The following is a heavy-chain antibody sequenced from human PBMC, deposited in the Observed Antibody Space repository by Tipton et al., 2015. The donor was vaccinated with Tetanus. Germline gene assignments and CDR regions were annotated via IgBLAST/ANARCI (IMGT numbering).Heavy chain of an antibody. D-gene: IGHD1-7*01. CDR2: VCGSGAST. V-gene: IGHV3-23*01. CDR1: GFTFSSYA. Sequence: SLRLSCAASGFTFSSYAMSWVRQAPGKGLEWVSAVCGSGASTYYADSVKGRFTISRDNSKNTLYLQMNSLRAEVTALYYCAKYCRNYWGYYSSYGMDVWGQGITVTVSS. J-gene: IGHJ6*01. CDR3: AKYCRNYWGYYSSYGMDV.